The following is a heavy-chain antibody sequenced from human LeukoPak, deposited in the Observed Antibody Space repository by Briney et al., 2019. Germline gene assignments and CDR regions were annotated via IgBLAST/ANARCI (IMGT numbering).Heavy chain of an antibody. CDR1: GYNFDSYW. D-gene: IGHD3-16*01. CDR2: IYPGDSDI. CDR3: ARRSSSGGYYFDY. J-gene: IGHJ4*02. V-gene: IGHV5-51*01. Sequence: GESLKISCKGSGYNFDSYWIGWVRQMPGKGPEWTVIIYPGDSDIKYSPSFEGQVTISADKSNSTAYPQWSSLKASDTAMYYCARRSSSGGYYFDYWGQGTLVTVSS.